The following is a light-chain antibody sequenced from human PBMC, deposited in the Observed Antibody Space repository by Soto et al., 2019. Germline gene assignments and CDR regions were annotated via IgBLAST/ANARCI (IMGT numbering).Light chain of an antibody. J-gene: IGKJ5*01. CDR3: QQYNNWPIT. CDR1: QSVGSN. Sequence: RVMTQSPPTLSLSPREKAPLSCRASQSVGSNLAWYQQKPGQAPRLLIYGASTRATGFPARFSGSGSGTEFTLTISSLQSEDFAVYNCQQYNNWPITFGQGTRLEIK. CDR2: GAS. V-gene: IGKV3-15*01.